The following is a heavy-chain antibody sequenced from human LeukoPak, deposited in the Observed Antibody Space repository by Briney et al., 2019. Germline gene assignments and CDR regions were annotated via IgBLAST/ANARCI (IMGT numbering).Heavy chain of an antibody. CDR3: ARDPGGGDNYYYYYYMDV. CDR1: GYTFTSYD. D-gene: IGHD3-16*01. V-gene: IGHV1-8*01. J-gene: IGHJ6*03. Sequence: ASVKVSCKASGYTFTSYDINWVRQATGQGLEWMGWMNPNSGNTDYAQKFQGRVTMTRNTSISTAYMELSSLRSEDTAVYYCARDPGGGDNYYYYYYMDVWGKGTTVTVSS. CDR2: MNPNSGNT.